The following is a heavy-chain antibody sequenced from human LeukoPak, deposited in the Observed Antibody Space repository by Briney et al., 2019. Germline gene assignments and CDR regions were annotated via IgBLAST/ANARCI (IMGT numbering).Heavy chain of an antibody. V-gene: IGHV4-39*01. D-gene: IGHD2-21*02. J-gene: IGHJ2*01. CDR3: ARLARSTRDFSWHFDL. CDR2: VFYSGTT. Sequence: SETLSLTCTVSGGSVSNNNYYWTWLRQPPGMGLQWIGTVFYSGTTYYNPSLKSRATTSVDTSKNQFSLKLSSVTVADMAVYYCARLARSTRDFSWHFDLWGRGPLVTVSS. CDR1: GGSVSNNNYY.